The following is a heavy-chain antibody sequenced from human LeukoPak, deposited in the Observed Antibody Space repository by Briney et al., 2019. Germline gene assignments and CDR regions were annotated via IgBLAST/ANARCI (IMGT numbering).Heavy chain of an antibody. CDR2: IIPIFGIA. V-gene: IGHV1-69*13. J-gene: IGHJ6*03. D-gene: IGHD6-19*01. CDR3: ARAPYSSGGSTNYYYYYYMDV. Sequence: ASVKVSCKASGGTFNSYAISWVRQAPGQGLEWMGGIIPIFGIANCAQKFQGRVTITADESTSTAYMELSSLRSEDTAVYYCARAPYSSGGSTNYYYYYYMDVWDKGTTVTVSS. CDR1: GGTFNSYA.